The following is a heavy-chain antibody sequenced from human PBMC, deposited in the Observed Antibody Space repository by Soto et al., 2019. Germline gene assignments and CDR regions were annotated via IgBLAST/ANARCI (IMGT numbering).Heavy chain of an antibody. J-gene: IGHJ6*02. V-gene: IGHV3-23*01. Sequence: EVQLLESGGGLVQPGGSLRLSCAASGFTFTNYAMSWVRQAPGKGLEWVSAISGSGSSTYYADSVKGRFTISRDNSLNPLFLQMNSLRAEDTAVYYCAYFTALNYYDGMVVWGQGTTVTVSS. CDR1: GFTFTNYA. CDR3: AYFTALNYYDGMVV. CDR2: ISGSGSST. D-gene: IGHD1-26*01.